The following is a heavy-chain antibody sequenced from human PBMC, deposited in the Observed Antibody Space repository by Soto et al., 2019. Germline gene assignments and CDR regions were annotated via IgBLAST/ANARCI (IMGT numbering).Heavy chain of an antibody. CDR2: ISSGGSTI. CDR1: GFTFSDYY. J-gene: IGHJ4*02. D-gene: IGHD3-22*01. CDR3: ATLDDISGYYSGC. Sequence: PGGSLRLSCAASGFTFSDYYMSWIRQAPGKGLEWVSYISSGGSTIYYADSVKGRFTISRDNSKNTLYLQMNSLRAEDTAVYYCATLDDISGYYSGCCGQGTPVTVSS. V-gene: IGHV3-11*01.